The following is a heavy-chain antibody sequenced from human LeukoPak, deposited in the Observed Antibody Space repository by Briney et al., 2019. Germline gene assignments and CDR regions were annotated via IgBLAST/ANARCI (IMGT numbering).Heavy chain of an antibody. CDR1: EFSVGSNY. V-gene: IGHV3-66*01. D-gene: IGHD1-26*01. CDR2: IYSGGST. J-gene: IGHJ4*02. Sequence: PGGSLRLSCAASEFSVGSNYMTWVRQAPGKGLEWVSLIYSGGSTYYADSVKGRFTISRDNSKNTLYLQMNGLRAEDTAVYYCARVFVGALDYWGQGTLVTVSS. CDR3: ARVFVGALDY.